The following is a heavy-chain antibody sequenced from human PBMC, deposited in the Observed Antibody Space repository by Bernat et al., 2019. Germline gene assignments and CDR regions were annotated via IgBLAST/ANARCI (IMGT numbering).Heavy chain of an antibody. CDR1: GGSISSGSYY. J-gene: IGHJ3*02. D-gene: IGHD3-22*01. CDR2: IYTSGST. CDR3: ARDRAMYYYDSSGYSNDAFDI. V-gene: IGHV4-61*02. Sequence: HVQLQESGPGLVKPSQTLSLTCTVSGGSISSGSYYWSWIRQPAGKGLEWIGRIYTSGSTNYNPSLKSRVTISVDTSKNQFSLKLSSVTAADTAVYYCARDRAMYYYDSSGYSNDAFDIWGQGTMVTVPS.